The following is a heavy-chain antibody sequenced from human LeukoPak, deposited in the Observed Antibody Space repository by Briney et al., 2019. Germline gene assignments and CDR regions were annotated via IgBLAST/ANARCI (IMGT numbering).Heavy chain of an antibody. J-gene: IGHJ3*02. CDR1: GFTFSSYG. Sequence: PGGSLRLSCAASGFTFSSYGMHWVRQAPGKGLERVAFIRYDGSNKYYADSVKGRFTISRDNSKNTLYLQMNSLRAEDTAVYYCATSSPRITMIVVVPGAFDIWGQGTMVTVSS. CDR2: IRYDGSNK. D-gene: IGHD3-22*01. V-gene: IGHV3-30*02. CDR3: ATSSPRITMIVVVPGAFDI.